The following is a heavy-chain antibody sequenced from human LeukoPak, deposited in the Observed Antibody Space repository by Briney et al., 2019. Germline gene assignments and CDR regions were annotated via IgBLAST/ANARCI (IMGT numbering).Heavy chain of an antibody. Sequence: PGGSLRLSCAASGFTFGSYLMHWVRQAPGKGLVWVSRINSDGSSTSYADSVKGRFTISRDNAKNALYLQMNSLRAEDTAVYYCARGTYCSSTSCYGDFDYWGQGTLVTVSS. J-gene: IGHJ4*02. CDR1: GFTFGSYL. V-gene: IGHV3-74*01. CDR3: ARGTYCSSTSCYGDFDY. D-gene: IGHD2-2*01. CDR2: INSDGSST.